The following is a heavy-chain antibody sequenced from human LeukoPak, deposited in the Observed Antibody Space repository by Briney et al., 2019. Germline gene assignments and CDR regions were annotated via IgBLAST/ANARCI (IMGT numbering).Heavy chain of an antibody. CDR3: ARFPLGQWLGFDY. Sequence: ASVKLSCKASGYTFTGYYMHWVRQAPGQWLEWMGWINPNSGGTNYAQKFQGRVTMTRDTSISTAYMELSRLRSDDTAVYYCARFPLGQWLGFDYWGQGTLVTVSS. V-gene: IGHV1-2*02. CDR2: INPNSGGT. D-gene: IGHD6-19*01. J-gene: IGHJ4*02. CDR1: GYTFTGYY.